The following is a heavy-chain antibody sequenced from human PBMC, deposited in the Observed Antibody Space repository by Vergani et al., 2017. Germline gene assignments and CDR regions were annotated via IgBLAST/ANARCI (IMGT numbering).Heavy chain of an antibody. Sequence: QVQLQESGPGLVKPSQTLSLTCTVSGGSISSGSYYWSWIRQPAGKGLEWIGRIYYSGSTNYNPSLKSRVTISVDTSKNQFSLKLSSVTAADTAVYYCARGPWGGGSLAGYFQHWGQGTLVTVSS. CDR3: ARGPWGGGSLAGYFQH. CDR2: IYYSGST. CDR1: GGSISSGSYY. V-gene: IGHV4-61*02. D-gene: IGHD2-21*01. J-gene: IGHJ1*01.